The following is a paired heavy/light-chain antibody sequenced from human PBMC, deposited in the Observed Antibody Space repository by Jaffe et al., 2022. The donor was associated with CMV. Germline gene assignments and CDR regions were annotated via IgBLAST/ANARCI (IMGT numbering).Light chain of an antibody. CDR1: QDIKRY. V-gene: IGKV1-39*01. CDR3: QQCYSTPKT. CDR2: ETS. J-gene: IGKJ1*01. Sequence: DIQMTQSPSSLSASVGDRVTITCRASQDIKRYLNWYQQKPGKAPILLIYETSSLQSGVPSRFSGSGSGTDFTLTISSLQPEDSATYYCQQCYSTPKTFGQGTKVEIK.
Heavy chain of an antibody. CDR3: AREKLLNSYFYYGMDV. J-gene: IGHJ6*02. V-gene: IGHV3-11*01. D-gene: IGHD1-7*01. Sequence: LVESGGGLVKPGGSLRLSCAASGFTFGDYYMTWVRQAPGKGLEWISYISYSGSTIYYADSVRGRFTISRDNAKNSLYLQMSSLKAEDSAVYYCAREKLLNSYFYYGMDVWGQGTTVTVSS. CDR1: GFTFGDYY. CDR2: ISYSGSTI.